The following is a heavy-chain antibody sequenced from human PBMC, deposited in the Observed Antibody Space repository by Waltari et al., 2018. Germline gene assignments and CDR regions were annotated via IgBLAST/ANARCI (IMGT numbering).Heavy chain of an antibody. V-gene: IGHV1-69*13. CDR3: ARVPGGDFWSGYHHPNWFDP. CDR1: GGTFSSYA. Sequence: QVQLVQSGAEVKKPGSAVKVSCKASGGTFSSYAISWVRQAPGQGLEWMGGIIPIFGTANYAQKFQGRVTITADESTSTAYMELSSLRSEDTAVYYCARVPGGDFWSGYHHPNWFDPWGQGTLVTVSS. D-gene: IGHD3-3*01. CDR2: IIPIFGTA. J-gene: IGHJ5*02.